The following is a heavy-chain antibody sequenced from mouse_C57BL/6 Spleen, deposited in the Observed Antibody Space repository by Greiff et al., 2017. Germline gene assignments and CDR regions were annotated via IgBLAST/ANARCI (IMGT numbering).Heavy chain of an antibody. J-gene: IGHJ2*01. D-gene: IGHD2-5*01. CDR3: AKHYSNSFYCDY. CDR1: GFSLTRYG. V-gene: IGHV2-3*01. Sequence: VQRVESGPGLVAPSQSLSITCTVSGFSLTRYGVSWVRQPPGKGLEWLGVIWGDGSTNSPSALISRLSISKDNSKSQGFLKLYSPQTDDTATYYCAKHYSNSFYCDYWGQGTTLTVSS. CDR2: IWGDGST.